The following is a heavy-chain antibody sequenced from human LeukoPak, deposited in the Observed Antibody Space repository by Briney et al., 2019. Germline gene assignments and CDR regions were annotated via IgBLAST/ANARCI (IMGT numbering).Heavy chain of an antibody. Sequence: GASVKVSCKAPGGTFSSYAISWVRQAPRQGLEWMGGIIPIFGTANYAQKFQGRVTITADESTSTAYMELSSLRSEDTAVYYCARESLDSPDLTVTSDYWGQGTLVTVSS. J-gene: IGHJ4*02. CDR1: GGTFSSYA. CDR2: IIPIFGTA. D-gene: IGHD4-17*01. CDR3: ARESLDSPDLTVTSDY. V-gene: IGHV1-69*01.